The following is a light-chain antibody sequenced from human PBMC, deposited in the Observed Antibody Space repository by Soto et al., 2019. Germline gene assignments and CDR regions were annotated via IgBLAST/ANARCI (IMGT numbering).Light chain of an antibody. J-gene: IGLJ2*01. Sequence: QSALTQPRSVSGSPGQSVTISCTGTSSDVGGYNYVSWYQQHPGKAPKLMIYDVSKRPSVVPDRFSGSKSGNTASLTISGLQAEDEADYYCCSYAGSYTQEVFGGGTKLTVL. V-gene: IGLV2-11*01. CDR1: SSDVGGYNY. CDR2: DVS. CDR3: CSYAGSYTQEV.